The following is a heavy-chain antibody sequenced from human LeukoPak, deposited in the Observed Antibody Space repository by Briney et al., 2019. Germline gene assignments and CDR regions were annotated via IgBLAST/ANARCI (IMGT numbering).Heavy chain of an antibody. CDR3: ARQLVATLAAFDY. J-gene: IGHJ4*02. D-gene: IGHD5-12*01. Sequence: SETLSLTCAVYGGSFSGYYWSWIRQPPGKGLEWIGEINHSGSTNYSPSLKSRVTMSIDTSKNQFSLKLSSVTAADTAVYYCARQLVATLAAFDYWGQGTLVTVSS. CDR1: GGSFSGYY. CDR2: INHSGST. V-gene: IGHV4-34*01.